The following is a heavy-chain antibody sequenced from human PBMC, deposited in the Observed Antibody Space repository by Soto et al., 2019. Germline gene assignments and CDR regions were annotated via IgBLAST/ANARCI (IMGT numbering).Heavy chain of an antibody. CDR2: IYATGTT. V-gene: IGHV4-4*07. D-gene: IGHD1-1*01. J-gene: IGHJ5*02. CDR1: CASISGFY. CDR3: VRDGTKTLRDWFDP. Sequence: SETLSLTCTVSCASISGFYWSWLRKSAGKGLEWIGRIYATGTTEYNPSLTSRVMMTVDTAQKQFYLNXRTVTTAATAVYYCVRDGTKTLRDWFDPWGQGILVTVYS.